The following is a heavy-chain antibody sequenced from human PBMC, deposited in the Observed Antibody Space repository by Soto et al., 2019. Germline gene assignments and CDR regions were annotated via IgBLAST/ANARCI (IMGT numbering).Heavy chain of an antibody. CDR2: IWYDGSNK. J-gene: IGHJ6*03. V-gene: IGHV3-33*01. Sequence: QVQLVESGGGVVQPGRSLRLSCAASGFTFSSYGMHWVRQAPGKGLEWVAVIWYDGSNKYYADSVKGRFTISRDNSKNPLYLQMNSLRAEDTAVYYCARDSEQLFPYYYYMHLWGKGTTVTVSS. CDR3: ARDSEQLFPYYYYMHL. CDR1: GFTFSSYG. D-gene: IGHD6-6*01.